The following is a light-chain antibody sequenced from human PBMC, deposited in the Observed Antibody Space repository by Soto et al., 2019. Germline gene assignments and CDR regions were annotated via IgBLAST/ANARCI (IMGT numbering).Light chain of an antibody. CDR2: GAS. V-gene: IGKV3-15*01. CDR1: QSVSSSY. J-gene: IGKJ1*01. Sequence: EIVMTQSPGTLSLSPGERATLSCRASQSVSSSYLAWYQQKPGQAPRLLISGASTGATGIPARFSGSGSGTEFTLTISSLQSEDFAVYYCQQYNNWPPWTFGQGTKV. CDR3: QQYNNWPPWT.